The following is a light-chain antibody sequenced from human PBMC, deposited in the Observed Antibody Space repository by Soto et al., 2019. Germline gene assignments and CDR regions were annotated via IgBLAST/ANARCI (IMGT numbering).Light chain of an antibody. V-gene: IGLV2-8*01. Sequence: QSVLTQPPSASGSPGQSVTISCTGTSSDVGYYNYVSWYQQHPGKAPKLMIYEVSKRPSGVPDRFAGSKSGNTASLTVSGLQAEDEADYYVSSYAGNYHVGGFGTGTKLTVL. CDR1: SSDVGYYNY. CDR3: SSYAGNYHVGG. CDR2: EVS. J-gene: IGLJ1*01.